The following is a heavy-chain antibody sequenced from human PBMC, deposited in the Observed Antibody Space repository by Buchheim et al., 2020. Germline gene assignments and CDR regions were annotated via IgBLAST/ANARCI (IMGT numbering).Heavy chain of an antibody. V-gene: IGHV3-30*18. CDR3: AKDQREYCSGGSCYSVEHY. D-gene: IGHD2-15*01. Sequence: QVQLVESGGGVVQPGRSLRLSCAASGFTFSSYGMHWVRQAPGKGLEWVAVISYDGSNKYYADSVKGRFTISRDNSKNTLYLQMNSLRAEDTAVYYCAKDQREYCSGGSCYSVEHYWGQGTL. CDR1: GFTFSSYG. CDR2: ISYDGSNK. J-gene: IGHJ4*02.